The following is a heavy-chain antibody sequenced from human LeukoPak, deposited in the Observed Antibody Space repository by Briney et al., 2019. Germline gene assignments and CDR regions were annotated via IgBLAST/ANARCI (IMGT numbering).Heavy chain of an antibody. D-gene: IGHD1-1*01. CDR2: ISAYNGNT. J-gene: IGHJ4*02. CDR1: GYTFSTYD. Sequence: ASVKVSCKASGYTFSTYDVIWVRQAPGQGLEWMGWISAYNGNTNYAQKLQGRVTMTTDTSTSTAYMELRSLRSDDTAVYYCARPPTGTTWGGEYYDYWGQGTLVTVSP. CDR3: ARPPTGTTWGGEYYDY. V-gene: IGHV1-18*01.